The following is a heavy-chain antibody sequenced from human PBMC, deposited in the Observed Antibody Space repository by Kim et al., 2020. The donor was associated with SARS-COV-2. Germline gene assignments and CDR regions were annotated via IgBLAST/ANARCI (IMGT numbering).Heavy chain of an antibody. CDR2: ISAYNGNT. CDR3: ARDYDSSGYQPFFDY. CDR1: GYTFTSYG. J-gene: IGHJ4*02. V-gene: IGHV1-18*01. Sequence: ASVKVSCKASGYTFTSYGISWVRQAPGQGLEWMGWISAYNGNTNYAQKLQGRVTMTTDTSTSTAYMELRSLRSDDTAVYYCARDYDSSGYQPFFDYWGQGTLVTVSS. D-gene: IGHD3-22*01.